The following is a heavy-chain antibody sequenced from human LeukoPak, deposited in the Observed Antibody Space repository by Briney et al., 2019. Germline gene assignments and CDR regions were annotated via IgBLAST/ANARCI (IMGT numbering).Heavy chain of an antibody. CDR2: INPNSGGT. J-gene: IGHJ5*02. CDR1: GYTFTGYY. Sequence: ASVKVPCKASGYTFTGYYMHWVRQAPGQGLEWMGWINPNSGGTNYAQKFQGRVTMTRDTSISTAYMELSRLRSDDTAVYYCARGVLVLEWLLSANWFDPWGQGTLVTVSS. D-gene: IGHD3-3*01. V-gene: IGHV1-2*02. CDR3: ARGVLVLEWLLSANWFDP.